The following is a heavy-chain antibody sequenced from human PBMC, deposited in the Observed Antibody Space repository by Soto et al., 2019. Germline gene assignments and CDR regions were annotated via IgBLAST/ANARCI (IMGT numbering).Heavy chain of an antibody. CDR2: ISSSGSTI. CDR3: ARVPTYYSPYYSYAMEV. CDR1: GFTFSNYE. V-gene: IGHV3-48*03. D-gene: IGHD3-10*01. J-gene: IGHJ6*02. Sequence: EVQLAESGGGLVQPGGSLRLSCAASGFTFSNYEMNWVRQAPGKGLEWVSYISSSGSTISYADSVKGRFTISRDNAKDSLYLQMKSLRAEDTAVYYCARVPTYYSPYYSYAMEVWGQGTTVTVSS.